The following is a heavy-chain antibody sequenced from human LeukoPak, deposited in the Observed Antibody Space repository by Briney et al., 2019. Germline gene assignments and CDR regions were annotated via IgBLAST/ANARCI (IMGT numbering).Heavy chain of an antibody. CDR2: MNPNSGNR. J-gene: IGHJ4*02. Sequence: EASVKVSCKVSGYTLTELSMHWVRQAPGQGLEGMGWMNPNSGNRVYAQKFQGRVTMTRNTSISTAYMELSRLRSEDTAVYYCARHSGYDSIGYWGQGTLVTVSS. V-gene: IGHV1-8*01. CDR1: GYTLTELS. D-gene: IGHD5-12*01. CDR3: ARHSGYDSIGY.